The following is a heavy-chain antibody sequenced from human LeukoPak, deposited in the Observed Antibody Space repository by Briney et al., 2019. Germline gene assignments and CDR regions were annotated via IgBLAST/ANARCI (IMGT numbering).Heavy chain of an antibody. CDR3: ARHAERAYYYDSSGYYFQNWFDP. J-gene: IGHJ5*02. CDR2: IYYSGST. Sequence: PSETLSLTCTVSGGSVSSTSYYWSWIRQPPGKGLEWIGYIYYSGSTKYNPSLKSRVTISVDTSKNQFSLKLSPVTAADTAVYHCARHAERAYYYDSSGYYFQNWFDPWGQGTLVTVSS. D-gene: IGHD3-22*01. V-gene: IGHV4-61*01. CDR1: GGSVSSTSYY.